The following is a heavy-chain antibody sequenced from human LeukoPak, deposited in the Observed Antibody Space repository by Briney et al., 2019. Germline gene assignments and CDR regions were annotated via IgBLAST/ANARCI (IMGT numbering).Heavy chain of an antibody. V-gene: IGHV3-23*01. D-gene: IGHD3-10*01. CDR1: GFTFSSYG. Sequence: PGGSPRLSCAASGFTFSSYGMSWVRQAPGKGLEWVSAISGSGGSTYYAGSVKGRFTISRDNSKNTLYLQMNSLRAEDTAVYYCAKAPTYYYGSGSYSVLDYWGQGTLVTVSS. J-gene: IGHJ4*02. CDR2: ISGSGGST. CDR3: AKAPTYYYGSGSYSVLDY.